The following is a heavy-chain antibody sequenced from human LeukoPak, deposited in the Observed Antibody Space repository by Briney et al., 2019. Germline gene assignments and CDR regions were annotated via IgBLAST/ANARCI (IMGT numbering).Heavy chain of an antibody. J-gene: IGHJ4*02. Sequence: GASVKVSCKASGYTFTSYYMHWVRQAPGQGLEWMGIINPSGGSTSYAQKFQGRATMTRDMSTSTVYMELSSLRSEDTAVYYCARAKWEIALDYWGQGTLVTVSS. CDR3: ARAKWEIALDY. V-gene: IGHV1-46*01. D-gene: IGHD1-26*01. CDR1: GYTFTSYY. CDR2: INPSGGST.